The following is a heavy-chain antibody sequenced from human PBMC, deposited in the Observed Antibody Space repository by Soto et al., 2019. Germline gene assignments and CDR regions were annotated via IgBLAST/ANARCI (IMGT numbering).Heavy chain of an antibody. D-gene: IGHD3-10*01. CDR3: ARVIRGAYYNSPLDT. CDR2: INPYSGGA. CDR1: GYTFTDYF. J-gene: IGHJ5*02. V-gene: IGHV1-2*02. Sequence: GASVKVSCKASGYTFTDYFMQWVRQAPGQGLEWMGWINPYSGGADYAQSFQGRVTMTRDTSISTVYMELSRLRFDDTAVYYCARVIRGAYYNSPLDTWGQGTVVTVSS.